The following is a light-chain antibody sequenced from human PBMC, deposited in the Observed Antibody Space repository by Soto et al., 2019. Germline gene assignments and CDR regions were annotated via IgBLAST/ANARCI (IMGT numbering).Light chain of an antibody. V-gene: IGKV3-20*01. Sequence: IVLTQSPGTLSLSPGERTTLSCRASQSISRYLAWYQQKPGQGPRLLIYGASSRATGIPDRFSGSGSGTDFTLTISRLEPEDFAVYYCQQHETFGQGTKVDIK. J-gene: IGKJ1*01. CDR1: QSISRY. CDR3: QQHET. CDR2: GAS.